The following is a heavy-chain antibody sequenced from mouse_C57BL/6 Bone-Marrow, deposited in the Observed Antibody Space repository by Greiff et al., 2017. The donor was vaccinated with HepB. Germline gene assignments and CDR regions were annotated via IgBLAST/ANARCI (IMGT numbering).Heavy chain of an antibody. Sequence: VQLKQSGPGMVKPSQSLSLTCTVTGYSITSGYDWHWIRHFPGNKLEWMGYISYSGSTNYNPSLKSRISITHDTSKNHFFLKLNSVTTEDTATYYCARNKGPSYFDYWGQGTTLTVSS. CDR2: ISYSGST. CDR1: GYSITSGYD. V-gene: IGHV3-1*01. CDR3: ARNKGPSYFDY. J-gene: IGHJ2*01.